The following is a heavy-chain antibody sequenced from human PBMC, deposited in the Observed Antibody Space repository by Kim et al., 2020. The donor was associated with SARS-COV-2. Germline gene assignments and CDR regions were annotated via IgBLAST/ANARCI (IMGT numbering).Heavy chain of an antibody. CDR2: INPVGGKT. J-gene: IGHJ4*02. CDR1: GYIFSTYH. D-gene: IGHD3-9*01. CDR3: AREQTAGFYNY. V-gene: IGHV1-46*01. Sequence: ASVKVSCKASGYIFSTYHMHWVRQAPGQGLEWMGIINPVGGKTYYAEKFQGRFTVTTDTSACTVYMELSSLKSEDTAIYYCAREQTAGFYNYWGQGTLFTVSS.